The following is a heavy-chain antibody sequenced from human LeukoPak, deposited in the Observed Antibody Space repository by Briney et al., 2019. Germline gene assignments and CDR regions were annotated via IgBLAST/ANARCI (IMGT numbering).Heavy chain of an antibody. Sequence: GGSLRLSCAASGFTFSDYHMSWIRQAPGKGLEWVSYIGSSGGTIYYADSVKGRFTISRDNAKNSLYLQMNSLRAEDTAVYYCARVVTIFGVVIGFDPWGQGTLVTVSS. J-gene: IGHJ5*02. D-gene: IGHD3-3*01. CDR2: IGSSGGTI. CDR1: GFTFSDYH. V-gene: IGHV3-11*04. CDR3: ARVVTIFGVVIGFDP.